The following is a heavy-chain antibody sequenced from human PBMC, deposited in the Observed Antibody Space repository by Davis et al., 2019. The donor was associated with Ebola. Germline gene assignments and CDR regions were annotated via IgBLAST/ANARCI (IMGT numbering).Heavy chain of an antibody. CDR2: IWYDGSNK. V-gene: IGHV3-33*01. CDR1: GFTFSSYG. Sequence: GESLKISCAASGFTFSSYGMHWVRQAPGKGLEWVAVIWYDGSNKYYADSVKGRFTISRDNSKNTLYPQMNSLRAEETAVYYCARGGVGIAARYYHYYGMDVWGQGTTVTVSS. D-gene: IGHD6-6*01. J-gene: IGHJ6*02. CDR3: ARGGVGIAARYYHYYGMDV.